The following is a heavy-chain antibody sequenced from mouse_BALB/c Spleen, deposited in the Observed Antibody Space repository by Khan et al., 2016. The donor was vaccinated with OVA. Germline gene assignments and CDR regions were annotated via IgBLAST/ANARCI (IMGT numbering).Heavy chain of an antibody. CDR3: ARRDYYGSSSCAY. CDR1: GYTFTSYV. D-gene: IGHD1-1*01. Sequence: VQLKQSGPELVKPGASVKMSCKASGYTFTSYVMHWVKQKPGQGLEWIGYINPYNDGTKYNEKFKGKATLTSDKSSSTAYMELSSLTSEDSAVYCCARRDYYGSSSCAYWGQGTLVTVSA. J-gene: IGHJ3*01. V-gene: IGHV1S136*01. CDR2: INPYNDGT.